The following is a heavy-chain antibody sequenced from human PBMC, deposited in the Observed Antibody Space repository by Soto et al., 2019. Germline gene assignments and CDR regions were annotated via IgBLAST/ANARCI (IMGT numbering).Heavy chain of an antibody. V-gene: IGHV3-23*01. CDR2: ISGSGGST. J-gene: IGHJ4*02. D-gene: IGHD4-17*01. Sequence: GGSLRLSCAASGFTFSSYAMSWVRQAPGKGLEWVSAISGSGGSTYYADSVKGRFTISRDNSKNTLYLQMNSLRAEDTAVYYCAKAFYNDYGDYVANFDYWGQGTLVTVSS. CDR3: AKAFYNDYGDYVANFDY. CDR1: GFTFSSYA.